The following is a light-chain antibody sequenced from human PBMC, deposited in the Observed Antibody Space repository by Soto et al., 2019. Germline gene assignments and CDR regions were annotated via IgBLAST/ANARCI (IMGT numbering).Light chain of an antibody. Sequence: QMTQSPSTLSASVGDTVTITCRASQTISRWLSWYQQKPGKAPRLLLYTASTLESGVPSRFSASGSGTEFTLTISSLHPDDFATYYCQEYNNYWTFGQGTKVDIK. CDR1: QTISRW. J-gene: IGKJ1*01. CDR3: QEYNNYWT. CDR2: TAS. V-gene: IGKV1-5*01.